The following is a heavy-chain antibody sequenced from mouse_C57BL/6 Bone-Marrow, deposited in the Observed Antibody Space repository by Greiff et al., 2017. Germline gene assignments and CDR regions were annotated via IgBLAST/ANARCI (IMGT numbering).Heavy chain of an antibody. CDR3: TTGGLRRAWFAY. V-gene: IGHV14-4*01. Sequence: VQLQQSGAELVRPGASVKLSCTASGFNIKDDYMHWVKQRPEQGLEWIGWIDPENGDTEYASKFQGKATITADTSSNTAYLQLSSLTSEDTAVYDGTTGGLRRAWFAYWGQGTLVTVSA. CDR1: GFNIKDDY. CDR2: IDPENGDT. D-gene: IGHD2-4*01. J-gene: IGHJ3*01.